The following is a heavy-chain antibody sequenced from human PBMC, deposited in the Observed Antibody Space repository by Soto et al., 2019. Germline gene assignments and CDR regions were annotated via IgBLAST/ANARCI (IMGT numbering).Heavy chain of an antibody. CDR2: IYYSGST. V-gene: IGHV4-59*01. CDR3: ARGSQDLVLFDY. J-gene: IGHJ4*02. Sequence: SETLSLTCTVSGGSISSYYWSWIRQPPGKGLEWIGYIYYSGSTNYNPSLKSRVTISVDTSKNQFSLKLSSVTAADTAVYYCARGSQDLVLFDYWGQGTLVTVS. CDR1: GGSISSYY.